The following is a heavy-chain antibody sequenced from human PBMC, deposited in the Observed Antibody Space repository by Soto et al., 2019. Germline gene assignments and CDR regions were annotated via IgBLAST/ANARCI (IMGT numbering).Heavy chain of an antibody. Sequence: ASVKVSCKASGFTLNAFGVSWVRQAPGQGFEWMVWISGYDGNTNFAQNYEGRVTMNIDSSTSTAYMELRNQSSKDPALYAGARDEWFGQNTFDTWGKGPLVSVSS. D-gene: IGHD3-10*01. J-gene: IGHJ4*02. CDR3: ARDEWFGQNTFDT. CDR2: ISGYDGNT. CDR1: GFTLNAFG. V-gene: IGHV1-18*01.